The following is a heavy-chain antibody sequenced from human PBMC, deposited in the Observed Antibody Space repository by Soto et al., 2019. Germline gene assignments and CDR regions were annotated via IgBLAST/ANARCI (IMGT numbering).Heavy chain of an antibody. CDR1: EHRFARDC. CDR2: IYPGDSDT. D-gene: IGHD6-19*01. V-gene: IGHV5-51*01. CDR3: ARHGSSVEYYDYVMDG. Sequence: ECLKIDVKVSEHRFARDCSLGVRQMPGKGLEWMGIIYPGDSDTRYSPSFQGQVTISADKSISTAYLQWSSMKASDTAMYYCARHGSSVEYYDYVMDGWGQGTTVTVS. J-gene: IGHJ6*02.